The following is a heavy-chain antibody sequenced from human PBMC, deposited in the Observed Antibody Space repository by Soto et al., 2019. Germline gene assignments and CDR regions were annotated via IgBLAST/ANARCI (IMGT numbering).Heavy chain of an antibody. V-gene: IGHV4-31*03. D-gene: IGHD6-13*01. CDR2: IYYSGST. CDR1: GGSISSGGCY. CDR3: ARDTGWSSSWYGWGYGMDV. J-gene: IGHJ6*02. Sequence: TLCLSCTVAGGSISSGGCYWSWIRQHPGKGLEWIGYIYYSGSTYYNPSLKSRVTISVDTSKNQFSLKLGSVTAADTAVYYCARDTGWSSSWYGWGYGMDVWGQGTTVTVSS.